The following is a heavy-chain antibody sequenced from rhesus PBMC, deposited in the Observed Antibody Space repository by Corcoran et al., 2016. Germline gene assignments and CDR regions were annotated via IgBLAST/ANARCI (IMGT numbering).Heavy chain of an antibody. D-gene: IGHD2-39*01. Sequence: QVQLQESGPGVVKPSETLSLTCAVSGGSISDSYRWSWIRQPPGKGLGWIGYIYGSSTSTNYNPSLTSRVTISKDTSKNQFSLKLRSVTAADTAVYYCARGSRYFDYWGQGVLVTVSS. CDR3: ARGSRYFDY. V-gene: IGHV4S10*01. CDR1: GGSISDSYR. J-gene: IGHJ4*01. CDR2: IYGSSTST.